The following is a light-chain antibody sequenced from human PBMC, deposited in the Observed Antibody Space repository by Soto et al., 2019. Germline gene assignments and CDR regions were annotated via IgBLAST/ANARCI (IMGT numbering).Light chain of an antibody. V-gene: IGKV3-15*01. Sequence: EIVMTQSPATLSVSPGERATLSCRASQSVSNNLAWYQQKPGLAPRLLIYGASTRATGIPARISGSGSGTEFTLTISSLQSEDFAVYYCQQYNNWPPLTFGGGTKVEIK. CDR2: GAS. CDR3: QQYNNWPPLT. CDR1: QSVSNN. J-gene: IGKJ4*01.